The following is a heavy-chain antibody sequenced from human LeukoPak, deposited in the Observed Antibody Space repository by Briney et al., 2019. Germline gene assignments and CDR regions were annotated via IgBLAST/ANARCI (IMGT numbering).Heavy chain of an antibody. V-gene: IGHV3-74*01. J-gene: IGHJ4*02. CDR3: ARDAPGNTALDY. CDR1: GFTFVSYW. CDR2: INGYGSST. D-gene: IGHD5-18*01. Sequence: AGGSLRLSCAASGFTFVSYWMHWVRQAPGKGLVWVSRINGYGSSTDFADSVKGRFTISSDNAKNTLYLQMNSLRAEDTAVYYCARDAPGNTALDYWGQGTLVTVSS.